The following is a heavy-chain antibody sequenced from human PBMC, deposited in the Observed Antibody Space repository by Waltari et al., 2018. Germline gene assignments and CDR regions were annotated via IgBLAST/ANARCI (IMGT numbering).Heavy chain of an antibody. V-gene: IGHV4-39*07. CDR2: IYYSGST. J-gene: IGHJ4*02. Sequence: QLQLQESGPGLVKPSETLSLTCTVSGGSISSSSYYWGWIRQPPGKGLEWIGSIYYSGSTYYNPSLKSRVTISVDTSKNQFSRKLSSVTAADTAVYYCATLNTAMVTNYWGQGTLVTVSS. CDR1: GGSISSSSYY. D-gene: IGHD5-18*01. CDR3: ATLNTAMVTNY.